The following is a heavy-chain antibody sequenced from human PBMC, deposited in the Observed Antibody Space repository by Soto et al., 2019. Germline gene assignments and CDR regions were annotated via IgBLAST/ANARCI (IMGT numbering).Heavy chain of an antibody. V-gene: IGHV3-21*01. CDR1: GFTFSSYS. Sequence: GGSLRLSCAASGFTFSSYSMNWVRQAPGKGLEWVSSISSSSSYIYYADSVKGRFTISRDNAKNSLYLQMNSLRAEDTAVYYCARDPEAAGPGYYYGMDVWGQGTTVIVSS. J-gene: IGHJ6*02. CDR2: ISSSSSYI. CDR3: ARDPEAAGPGYYYGMDV. D-gene: IGHD6-25*01.